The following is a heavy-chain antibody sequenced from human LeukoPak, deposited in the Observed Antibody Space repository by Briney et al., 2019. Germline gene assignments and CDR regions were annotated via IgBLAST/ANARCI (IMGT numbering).Heavy chain of an antibody. D-gene: IGHD6-13*01. CDR3: ARDWGSWDH. J-gene: IGHJ4*02. Sequence: GGSLRLSCAASGFTFSSYWMSWFRQAPVKRLEWVANIKQDGSEKYYGDSVKGRFTISRDNAKNSLYLQMNSLRAEDTAVYYCARDWGSWDHWGQGTLVTVSS. CDR2: IKQDGSEK. V-gene: IGHV3-7*03. CDR1: GFTFSSYW.